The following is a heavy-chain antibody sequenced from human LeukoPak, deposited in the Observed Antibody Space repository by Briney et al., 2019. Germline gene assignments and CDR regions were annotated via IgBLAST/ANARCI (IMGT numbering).Heavy chain of an antibody. D-gene: IGHD3-3*01. CDR3: AKPGAAYDFWSGYWRAFDI. V-gene: IGHV3-23*01. CDR2: ISGSGGST. Sequence: PGGSLRLSCAASGFTFSSYAMSWVRQAPGKGLEWVSAISGSGGSTYYADSVKGRFTISRDNSKNTLYLQMNSLRAEDTAVYYCAKPGAAYDFWSGYWRAFDIWGQGTMVTVSS. CDR1: GFTFSSYA. J-gene: IGHJ3*02.